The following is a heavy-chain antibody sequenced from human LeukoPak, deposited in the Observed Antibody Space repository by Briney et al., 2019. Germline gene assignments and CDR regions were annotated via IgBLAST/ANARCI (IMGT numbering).Heavy chain of an antibody. Sequence: ASVKVSCKASGYTFTGYYIHWVRQAPGQGLEWMGWINPNSGGTNYAQKFQGRVTMTRDTSISTAYMELSRLRSDDTAVYYCAREPDYGGNSRYPDYWGQGTLVTVSS. V-gene: IGHV1-2*02. D-gene: IGHD4-23*01. CDR1: GYTFTGYY. CDR2: INPNSGGT. CDR3: AREPDYGGNSRYPDY. J-gene: IGHJ4*02.